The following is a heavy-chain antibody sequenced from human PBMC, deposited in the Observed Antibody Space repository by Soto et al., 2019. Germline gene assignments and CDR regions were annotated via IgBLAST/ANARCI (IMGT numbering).Heavy chain of an antibody. CDR1: GYSFAGYW. CDR3: ARLPGVRGVFDGFNV. CDR2: IYPGDSDT. Sequence: PGESLKISCKGSGYSFAGYWIGWVRQMPGKGLDWMGVIYPGDSDTRYSPSFHGQVTISADKSISTAYLQWSSLKASDTAMYFCARLPGVRGVFDGFNVWGQGTMVTASS. D-gene: IGHD3-10*01. J-gene: IGHJ3*01. V-gene: IGHV5-51*01.